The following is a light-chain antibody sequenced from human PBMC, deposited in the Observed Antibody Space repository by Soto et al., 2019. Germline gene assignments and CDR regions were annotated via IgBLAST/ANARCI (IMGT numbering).Light chain of an antibody. Sequence: EIVMTQSPATLSLSPGERATLSCRASQIVSINLSWYQQKTGQAPSLLIFGASTRATGIPARFSGSGSGTEFTLNISSLQSEDFAVYYCQHYNNWSPGTFGQGTKVDIK. CDR3: QHYNNWSPGT. CDR1: QIVSIN. J-gene: IGKJ1*01. V-gene: IGKV3-15*01. CDR2: GAS.